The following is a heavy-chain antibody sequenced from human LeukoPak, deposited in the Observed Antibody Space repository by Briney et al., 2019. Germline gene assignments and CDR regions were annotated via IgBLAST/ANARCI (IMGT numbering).Heavy chain of an antibody. CDR2: INPDGRTT. CDR1: GFTFSSSW. Sequence: GGSLRLFCAASGFTFSSSWMHWVRQTAGEGLVWVSRINPDGRTTTYADSVKGRFTISRDNAKNTLHLQMSSLRAEDTAVYYCIRDRAFYGTGPHFADWGQGTQVTVSS. CDR3: IRDRAFYGTGPHFAD. J-gene: IGHJ4*02. D-gene: IGHD1-1*01. V-gene: IGHV3-74*01.